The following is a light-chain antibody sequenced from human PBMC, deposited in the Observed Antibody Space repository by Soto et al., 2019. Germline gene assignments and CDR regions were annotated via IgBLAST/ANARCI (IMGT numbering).Light chain of an antibody. CDR1: SSNIGTNY. J-gene: IGLJ3*02. CDR3: ATRDNSLSRWV. V-gene: IGLV1-47*02. CDR2: CNA. Sequence: HSVLTQPPSASGTPGQRVTISCSGSSSNIGTNYVYWYKQLPGTAPKLLIYCNAQRPSGVPDRLSGSKSGTSASLAISGLRSEDEADYYCATRDNSLSRWVFGGGTKLTVL.